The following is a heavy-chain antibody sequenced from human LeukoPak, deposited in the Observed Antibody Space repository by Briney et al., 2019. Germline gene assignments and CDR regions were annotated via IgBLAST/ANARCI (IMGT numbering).Heavy chain of an antibody. CDR2: ISSSGSTI. J-gene: IGHJ6*03. V-gene: IGHV3-48*03. CDR1: GFTFSSYE. Sequence: GGSLRLSCAASGFTFSSYEMNWVRQAPGKGLEWVSYISSSGSTIYYADSVKGRFTISRDNAKNSLYLQMNSLRAEDTAVYYCARDQYGSGDGYYMDVWGKGTTVTISS. D-gene: IGHD3-10*01. CDR3: ARDQYGSGDGYYMDV.